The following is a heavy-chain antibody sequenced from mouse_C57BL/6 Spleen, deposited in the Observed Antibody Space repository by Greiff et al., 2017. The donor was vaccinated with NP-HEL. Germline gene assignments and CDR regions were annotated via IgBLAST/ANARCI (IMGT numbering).Heavy chain of an antibody. J-gene: IGHJ3*01. Sequence: VQLQQSGPELVKPGASVKISCKASGYSFTGYYMNWVKQSPEKSLEWIGEINPSTGGTTYNQKFKAKATLTVDKSSSTAYMQLKSLTSEDSAVYYCAPLYYGSSFPWFAYWGQGTLVTVSA. CDR2: INPSTGGT. D-gene: IGHD1-1*01. CDR1: GYSFTGYY. V-gene: IGHV1-42*01. CDR3: APLYYGSSFPWFAY.